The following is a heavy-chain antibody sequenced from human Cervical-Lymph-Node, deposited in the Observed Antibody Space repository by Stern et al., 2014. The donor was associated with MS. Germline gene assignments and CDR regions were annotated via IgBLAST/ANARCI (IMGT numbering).Heavy chain of an antibody. D-gene: IGHD1-14*01. CDR1: GFKFSIYS. Sequence: EVQLVQSGAELIRPGESLKVSCKGPGFKFSIYSIAWVRQMPGKGLEWMGIIYPGDSETRYSPSFQGQVAMSADKSASTAYLQWSSLNASDTAMYFCARQTTAWASDVWGQGTLVTVSS. J-gene: IGHJ4*02. V-gene: IGHV5-51*01. CDR3: ARQTTAWASDV. CDR2: IYPGDSET.